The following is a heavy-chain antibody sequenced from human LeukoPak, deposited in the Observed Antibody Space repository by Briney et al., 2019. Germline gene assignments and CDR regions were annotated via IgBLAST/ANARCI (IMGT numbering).Heavy chain of an antibody. CDR2: IWYDGSNK. V-gene: IGHV3-33*01. J-gene: IGHJ3*02. Sequence: GRSLRLSCAASGFTFSSYGMHWVRQAPGKGLEWVAVIWYDGSNKYYADSVKGRFTISRDNSKNTLYLQMNSLRAEDTAVYYCARDFYDSSGYYSPLCAFDIWGQGTMVTVSS. D-gene: IGHD3-22*01. CDR3: ARDFYDSSGYYSPLCAFDI. CDR1: GFTFSSYG.